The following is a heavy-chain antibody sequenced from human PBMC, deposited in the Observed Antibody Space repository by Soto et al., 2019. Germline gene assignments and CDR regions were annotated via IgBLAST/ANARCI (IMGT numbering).Heavy chain of an antibody. CDR2: IWYDGSNK. D-gene: IGHD6-6*01. V-gene: IGHV3-33*01. J-gene: IGHJ5*02. Sequence: GGSLRLSCAASGFTFSSYGMHWVRQAPGKGLEWVAVIWYDGSNKYYADSVKGRFTISRDNSKNTLYLQMNSLRAEDTAVYYCARDQSIAARNAFDPWGKGTLVTVSS. CDR3: ARDQSIAARNAFDP. CDR1: GFTFSSYG.